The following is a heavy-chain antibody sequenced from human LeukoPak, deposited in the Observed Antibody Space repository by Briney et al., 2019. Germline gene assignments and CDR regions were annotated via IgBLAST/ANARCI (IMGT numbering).Heavy chain of an antibody. D-gene: IGHD6-19*01. CDR2: MYYTGST. CDR1: GASISSSY. V-gene: IGHV4-59*01. Sequence: PSETLSLTCTVSGASISSSYWTWIRQPPGKGLEYIGYMYYTGSTNYNPPLESRVTISIDTSKKQFSLKLSSVTAADTAVYFCAGSTYGSGHPHYWGQGTLVTVSS. CDR3: AGSTYGSGHPHY. J-gene: IGHJ4*02.